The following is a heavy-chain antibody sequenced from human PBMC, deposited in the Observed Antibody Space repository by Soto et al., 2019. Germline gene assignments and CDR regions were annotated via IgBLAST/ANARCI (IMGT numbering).Heavy chain of an antibody. V-gene: IGHV3-23*01. D-gene: IGHD3-10*01. CDR2: IGSGGDDR. Sequence: EVQLLESGGGLVQPGGSLRLSCAAAGFTFRLHAMSWVRQAPGKGLEWVSTIGSGGDDRYYADSVKGRFTISRDDSKNTLFLRMNRPRVEDTAVYYCMRPAPRGRHYFYFGMDVWGQGTTVTVSS. J-gene: IGHJ6*02. CDR1: GFTFRLHA. CDR3: MRPAPRGRHYFYFGMDV.